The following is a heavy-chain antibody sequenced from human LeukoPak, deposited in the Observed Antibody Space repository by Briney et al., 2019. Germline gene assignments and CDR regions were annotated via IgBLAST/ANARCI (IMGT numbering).Heavy chain of an antibody. J-gene: IGHJ4*02. CDR3: AKTPTIAVAGTGGHFDY. V-gene: IGHV3-23*01. CDR2: ISGSGGST. CDR1: GFTFSSYA. Sequence: PGGSLRLSCAASGFTFSSYAMSWVRQAPGKGLEWVSAISGSGGSTYYADSVKGRFTISRDNSKNTLYLQMNSLRAEDTAVYYCAKTPTIAVAGTGGHFDYWDQGTLVTVSS. D-gene: IGHD6-19*01.